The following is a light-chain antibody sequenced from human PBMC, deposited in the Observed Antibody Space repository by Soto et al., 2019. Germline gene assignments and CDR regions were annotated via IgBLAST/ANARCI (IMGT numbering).Light chain of an antibody. CDR3: QQVESYPST. CDR2: VAS. CDR1: QDITNF. J-gene: IGKJ4*01. V-gene: IGKV1-9*01. Sequence: IQLTQSPSSXSASVGDRVTITCRASQDITNFLAWYQQKPGKAPKLLIYVASTLQSGVPSRFGGSGSGTDFTLTIRSLQPEDFATYFCQQVESYPSTFGGGTKVDIK.